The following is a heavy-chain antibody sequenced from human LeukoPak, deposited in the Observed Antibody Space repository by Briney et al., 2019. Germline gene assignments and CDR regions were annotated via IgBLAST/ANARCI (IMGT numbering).Heavy chain of an antibody. Sequence: SETLSLTCTVSGGSISSSSYYWGWIRQPPGKGLEWIGSIYYSGSTYYNPSLKSRVTISVDTSKNQFSLKLSSVTAADTAVYYCARGGGPTEPFDYWGQGTLVTVSS. CDR1: GGSISSSSYY. D-gene: IGHD1-14*01. CDR2: IYYSGST. V-gene: IGHV4-39*01. J-gene: IGHJ4*02. CDR3: ARGGGPTEPFDY.